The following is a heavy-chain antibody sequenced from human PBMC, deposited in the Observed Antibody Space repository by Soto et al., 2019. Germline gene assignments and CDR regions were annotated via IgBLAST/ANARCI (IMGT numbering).Heavy chain of an antibody. CDR2: INHLGSI. Sequence: SETLSLTRAVYGGSFSGYYWSWIRQPPGKGLEWIGEINHLGSINYNPSLKSRVTMSVDTSKNQFSLTLNSVTAADTATYYCARGGISHWAYFYYMDVWDRGTTVTVSS. J-gene: IGHJ6*03. CDR3: ARGGISHWAYFYYMDV. D-gene: IGHD2-21*01. V-gene: IGHV4-34*01. CDR1: GGSFSGYY.